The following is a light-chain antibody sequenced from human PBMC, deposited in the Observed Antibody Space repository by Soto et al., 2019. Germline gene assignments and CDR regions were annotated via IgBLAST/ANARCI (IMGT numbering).Light chain of an antibody. CDR2: LAS. V-gene: IGKV2-28*01. CDR3: LQAAQSPLT. J-gene: IGKJ5*01. Sequence: DIVLTQSPLSLPVTPGEPASISCRSSQSLLQSNGNNHVDWYLQRPGQSPQLLLYLASSRASGGPDRFSGSGSGTEFSLAISRVEAADVGVYYCLQAAQSPLTFGQGTRLEIK. CDR1: QSLLQSNGNNH.